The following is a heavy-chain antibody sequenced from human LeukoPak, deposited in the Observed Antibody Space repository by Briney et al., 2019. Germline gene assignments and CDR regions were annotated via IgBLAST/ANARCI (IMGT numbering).Heavy chain of an antibody. CDR1: GFTFNIYS. J-gene: IGHJ4*02. V-gene: IGHV3-48*04. Sequence: PGGSLRLSCAASGFTFNIYSMNWVRQAPGKGLEWISYINSASSAIYYSDSVRGRFTISRDNAKNSLYLQLNSLRAEDTAVYYCARSVDGYYDSWGQGTLVTVPS. CDR3: ARSVDGYYDS. CDR2: INSASSAI.